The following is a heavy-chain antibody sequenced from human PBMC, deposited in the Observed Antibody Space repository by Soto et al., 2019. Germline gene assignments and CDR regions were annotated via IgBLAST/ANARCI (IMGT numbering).Heavy chain of an antibody. CDR1: GGSISSGGYY. CDR2: IYYSGST. CDR3: ARGVGGPASIVGGGYYYYGMDV. D-gene: IGHD2-2*02. V-gene: IGHV4-31*03. Sequence: PSETLSLTCTVSGGSISSGGYYWSWIRQHPGKGLEWIGYIYYSGSTYYNPSLKSRVTISVDTSKNQFSLKLSSVTAADTAVYYCARGVGGPASIVGGGYYYYGMDVWGQGTTVTVSS. J-gene: IGHJ6*02.